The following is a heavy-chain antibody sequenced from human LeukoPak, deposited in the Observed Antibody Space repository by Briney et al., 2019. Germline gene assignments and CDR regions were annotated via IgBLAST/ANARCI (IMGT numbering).Heavy chain of an antibody. CDR1: GGSISSGSYY. D-gene: IGHD1-20*01. V-gene: IGHV4-39*07. CDR2: MYSSGST. J-gene: IGHJ4*02. Sequence: PSETLSLTCTVSGGSISSGSYYWVWIRQPPGKGLEWIGSMYSSGSTYYNPSLKSRVTISVDTSKNQFSLKLSSVTAADTAVYYCARVRRQYNWNGPSDYWGQGTLVTVSS. CDR3: ARVRRQYNWNGPSDY.